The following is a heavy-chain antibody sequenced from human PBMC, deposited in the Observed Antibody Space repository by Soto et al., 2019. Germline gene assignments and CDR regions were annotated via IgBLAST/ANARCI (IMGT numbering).Heavy chain of an antibody. V-gene: IGHV3-23*01. D-gene: IGHD2-2*01. Sequence: EVQLLESGGGLVQPGGSLRLSCAASGFTFTNYVMSWVRQAPGKGLEWVSGISNSVSNTYYADSVKGRFTISRDNSKSTLYLQMNSLIVEDTAVYYCAPRRCSSASCGPGLFDSWGQGTLVTVSS. CDR3: APRRCSSASCGPGLFDS. CDR1: GFTFTNYV. J-gene: IGHJ4*02. CDR2: ISNSVSNT.